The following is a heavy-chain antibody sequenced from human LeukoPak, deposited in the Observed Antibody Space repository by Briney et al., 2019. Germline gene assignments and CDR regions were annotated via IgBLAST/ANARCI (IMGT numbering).Heavy chain of an antibody. CDR1: GGSISSSSYY. D-gene: IGHD3-9*01. Sequence: SETLSLTCTVSGGSISSSSYYWGWIRQPPGKGLEWIGSIYYSGSTYYNPSLKSRVTISVDTSKNQFSLKLSSVTAADTAVYYCARAGPYYDISGDAFDIWGQGTMVTVSS. J-gene: IGHJ3*02. CDR2: IYYSGST. V-gene: IGHV4-39*07. CDR3: ARAGPYYDISGDAFDI.